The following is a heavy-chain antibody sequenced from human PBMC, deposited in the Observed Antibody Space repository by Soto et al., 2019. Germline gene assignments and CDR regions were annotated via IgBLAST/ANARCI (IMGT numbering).Heavy chain of an antibody. CDR3: ARDPSYYGMDV. CDR1: GYTYISYS. Sequence: GASVKVSCKASGYTYISYSMHWVRQAPGQRLEWMGWINVGNGNTKYSQKFQGRVTITRDTSASTAYMELSSLRSEDTAEYYCARDPSYYGMDVWGQGTTVTVSS. V-gene: IGHV1-3*01. J-gene: IGHJ6*02. CDR2: INVGNGNT.